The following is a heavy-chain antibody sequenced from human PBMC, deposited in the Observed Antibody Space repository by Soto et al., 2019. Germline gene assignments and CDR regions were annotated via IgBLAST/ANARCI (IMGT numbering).Heavy chain of an antibody. J-gene: IGHJ4*02. D-gene: IGHD3-10*01. Sequence: GESLKISCAASGFSVRTNYMSWVRQAPGKGLEWVSVYESGGSIYYADPVKGRFTISRDTSKNTLDLQMNSLRGEDTAVYYCARAGVTPNFFDYWGQGARVTVSS. V-gene: IGHV3-53*01. CDR3: ARAGVTPNFFDY. CDR1: GFSVRTNY. CDR2: YESGGSI.